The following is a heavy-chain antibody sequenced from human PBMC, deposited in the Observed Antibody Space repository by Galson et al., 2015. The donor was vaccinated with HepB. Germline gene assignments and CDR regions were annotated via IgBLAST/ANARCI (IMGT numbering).Heavy chain of an antibody. D-gene: IGHD6-6*01. V-gene: IGHV3-53*01. CDR1: GFTVSTNH. CDR3: STVPSAEYFQY. J-gene: IGHJ1*01. Sequence: SLRLSCAVSGFTVSTNHMSWVRQAPGKGLEWVSLIYGGGTTFYADSVKGRFRISRDSSNNTLSLQMNSLRVEDTAVYYCSTVPSAEYFQYWCRGALVTVSS. CDR2: IYGGGTT.